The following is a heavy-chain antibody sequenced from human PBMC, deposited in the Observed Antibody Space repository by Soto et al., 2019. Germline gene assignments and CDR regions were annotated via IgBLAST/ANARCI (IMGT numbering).Heavy chain of an antibody. D-gene: IGHD3-3*01. CDR2: ISHSGST. J-gene: IGHJ4*02. Sequence: SETRSLTCTVSGGSINNYFWSWFRQPPGKGLEWIGYISHSGSTRYSPSLKSRLTISVHTSKNQFSLNLSSVTAADTAVYYCARSYDFWSGYSLDYWGQGTLVTVS. CDR1: GGSINNYF. CDR3: ARSYDFWSGYSLDY. V-gene: IGHV4-59*01.